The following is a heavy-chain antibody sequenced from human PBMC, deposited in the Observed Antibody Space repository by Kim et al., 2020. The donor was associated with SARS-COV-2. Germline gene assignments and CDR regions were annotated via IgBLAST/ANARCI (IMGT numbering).Heavy chain of an antibody. CDR3: ARDLWYGDYSPRERYYFDY. Sequence: SSVKVSCKASGGTFSSYSISWVRQAPGQGLEWMGRIIPILGIANYAQKVQGRVTITADKSTSTAYMELSSLRSEDTALYYCARDLWYGDYSPRERYYFDYWGQGTLVNVSS. CDR2: IIPILGIA. D-gene: IGHD4-17*01. CDR1: GGTFSSYS. J-gene: IGHJ4*02. V-gene: IGHV1-69*04.